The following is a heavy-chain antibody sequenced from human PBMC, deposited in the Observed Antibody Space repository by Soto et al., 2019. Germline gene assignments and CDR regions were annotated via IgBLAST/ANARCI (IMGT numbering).Heavy chain of an antibody. CDR2: ISSSGSTI. J-gene: IGHJ6*02. CDR1: GFTFSSYE. CDR3: ASEQTVIEWAYATRTKVYYGMDV. Sequence: HPGGSLRLSCAASGFTFSSYEMNWVRQAPGKGLEWVSHISSSGSTIYYADSVKGRFTISRDNAKNSLYLQMNSLRAEDTAVYYCASEQTVIEWAYATRTKVYYGMDVWGQGTTVTVSS. D-gene: IGHD2-15*01. V-gene: IGHV3-48*03.